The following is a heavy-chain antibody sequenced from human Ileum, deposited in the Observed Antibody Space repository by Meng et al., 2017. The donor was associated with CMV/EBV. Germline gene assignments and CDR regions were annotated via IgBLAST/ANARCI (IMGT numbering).Heavy chain of an antibody. V-gene: IGHV3-33*01. D-gene: IGHD6-19*01. CDR2: IWSDGRTE. CDR1: GFPFRVYG. J-gene: IGHJ3*02. Sequence: AASGFPFRVYGMHWVRQAPGKGLEWVATIWSDGRTEYYADSVKGRFTISRDNAKNTLYLEMNSLRAEDTAVYYCGAEYGSAWSALDIWGQGAMVTVSS. CDR3: GAEYGSAWSALDI.